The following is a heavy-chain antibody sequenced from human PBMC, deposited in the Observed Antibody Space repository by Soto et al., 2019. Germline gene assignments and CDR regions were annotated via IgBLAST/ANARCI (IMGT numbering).Heavy chain of an antibody. CDR1: RLSCSSYR. J-gene: IGHJ5*02. CDR2: ISSSSSTI. D-gene: IGHD3-3*01. Sequence: GSIRFSGAACRLSCSSYRMNWVRQAPGKGLEWVSYISSSSSTIYYADSVKGRFTISRDNAKNSLYLQMNSLRDEDTAVYYCARESRFLEWLSLNWFDPWGQGTLVTGSS. V-gene: IGHV3-48*02. CDR3: ARESRFLEWLSLNWFDP.